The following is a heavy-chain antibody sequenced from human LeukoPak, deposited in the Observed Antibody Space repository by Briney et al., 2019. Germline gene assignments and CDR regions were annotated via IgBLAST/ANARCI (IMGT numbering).Heavy chain of an antibody. Sequence: PSETLSLTCPVSGDSINCYYWGWIRQPPGKGLEWIGSIYYSGSTYYNPSLKSRVTISVDTSKNQFSLKLSSVTAADTAVYYCARHPHIVVVFDPWGQGTLVTVSS. J-gene: IGHJ5*02. V-gene: IGHV4-39*01. CDR1: GDSINCYY. D-gene: IGHD2-21*01. CDR2: IYYSGST. CDR3: ARHPHIVVVFDP.